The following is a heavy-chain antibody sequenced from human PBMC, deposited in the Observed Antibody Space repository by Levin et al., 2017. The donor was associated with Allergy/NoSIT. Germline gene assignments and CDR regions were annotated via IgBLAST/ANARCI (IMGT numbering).Heavy chain of an antibody. D-gene: IGHD6-19*01. Sequence: QPGGSLRLSCAASGFTFSNYGMTWVRQAPGKGLEWVAGTPGSGRKAYYADSVKGRFTISRDNSNNMLFLQMNNLRAEDTAVYYCAKEGGQDSGWYRDYWGQGTLVTVSS. CDR1: GFTFSNYG. V-gene: IGHV3-23*01. J-gene: IGHJ4*02. CDR3: AKEGGQDSGWYRDY. CDR2: TPGSGRKA.